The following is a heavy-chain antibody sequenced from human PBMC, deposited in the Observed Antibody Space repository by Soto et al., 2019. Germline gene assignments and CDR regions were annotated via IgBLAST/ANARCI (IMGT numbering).Heavy chain of an antibody. Sequence: SETRSLTCAVDGGSFSRYYWSWIRQPPGKGLEWSGEINHSGSTKYNPSLKSRVTISVDTSKNPFSLKLSSVTAADTAVYYCPRGPHTRRSYYYYYYGMDVWGQGTTVTVSS. V-gene: IGHV4-34*01. CDR1: GGSFSRYY. J-gene: IGHJ6*02. CDR3: PRGPHTRRSYYYYYYGMDV. CDR2: INHSGST.